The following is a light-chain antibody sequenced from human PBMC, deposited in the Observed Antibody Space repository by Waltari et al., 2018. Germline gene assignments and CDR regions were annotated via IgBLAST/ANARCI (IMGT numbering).Light chain of an antibody. Sequence: EIVMTQSPAILSVPPGESATLSCRASQGVSSHLAWDQQKPGQAPRLLIYGASTRATGVPVRFSGSGSGTECTLTISSLQSEDFAAYYCQHYFNWPRTFGQGTKVEVK. CDR3: QHYFNWPRT. V-gene: IGKV3-15*01. CDR1: QGVSSH. J-gene: IGKJ1*01. CDR2: GAS.